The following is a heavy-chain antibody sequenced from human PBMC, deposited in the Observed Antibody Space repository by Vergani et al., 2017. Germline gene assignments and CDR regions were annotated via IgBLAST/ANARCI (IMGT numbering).Heavy chain of an antibody. D-gene: IGHD3-16*02. CDR1: GSSFINYG. V-gene: IGHV1-18*01. Sequence: QSQLVQSGDEVKKPGASVKVSCKTSGSSFINYGISWVRQAPGQGLEWLGWVSPYNGNTNYGPKIQGRVTMTTDTSTRTAYMQLRSLTFDDTAVYYCAREGFYDNMRGTYRPPSYYGMGFWGKGTKVTVAS. CDR2: VSPYNGNT. CDR3: AREGFYDNMRGTYRPPSYYGMGF. J-gene: IGHJ6*04.